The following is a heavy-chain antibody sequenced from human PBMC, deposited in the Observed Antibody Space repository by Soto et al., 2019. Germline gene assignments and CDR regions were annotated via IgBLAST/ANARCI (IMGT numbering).Heavy chain of an antibody. J-gene: IGHJ6*02. Sequence: SETLSLTCTVSGGSISSYYWTWIRQPPGKGLEWIGYINYSGITNYNPSLKSRVTISVDTSKNQFSLKLSSVTAADTAVYYCARVSGIYYYGMDVWGQGTTVTVSS. CDR3: ARVSGIYYYGMDV. CDR2: INYSGIT. D-gene: IGHD3-10*01. CDR1: GGSISSYY. V-gene: IGHV4-59*12.